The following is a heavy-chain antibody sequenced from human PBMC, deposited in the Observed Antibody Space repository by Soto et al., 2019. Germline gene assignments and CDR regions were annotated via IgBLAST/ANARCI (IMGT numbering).Heavy chain of an antibody. CDR2: IIPIFGTT. V-gene: IGHV1-69*12. CDR1: GGTFSNPV. J-gene: IGHJ4*02. CDR3: ATDQTRVGTDGGNSLDY. D-gene: IGHD4-17*01. Sequence: QVQLVQSAAEVRRPGSSVKVSCKASGGTFSNPVINWVRQAPGQGLEWMGEIIPIFGTTNYAQEFKGRVTVTADETTTTAYMELSILRSEDTAVYYCATDQTRVGTDGGNSLDYWGQGTLVTVSS.